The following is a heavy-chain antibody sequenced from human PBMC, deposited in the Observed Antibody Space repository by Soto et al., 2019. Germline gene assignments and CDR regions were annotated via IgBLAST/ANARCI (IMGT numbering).Heavy chain of an antibody. V-gene: IGHV3-21*01. J-gene: IGHJ5*01. CDR1: GFTFSTYT. D-gene: IGHD3-10*01. CDR3: ARDILSGGAYPDS. Sequence: LRLSCAASGFTFSTYTLNWVRHAPGKGLEWISSISSGSSYIYYAGSVKGRFTISRDNAKNSLFLQMNSLRADDTAVYYCARDILSGGAYPDSWGQGTKVTVSS. CDR2: ISSGSSYI.